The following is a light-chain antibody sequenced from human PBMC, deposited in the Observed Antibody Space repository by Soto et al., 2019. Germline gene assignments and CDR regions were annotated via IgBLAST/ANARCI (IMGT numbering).Light chain of an antibody. CDR2: EVY. CDR1: SSNVGDYNL. CDR3: CSYAGRDTYV. V-gene: IGLV2-23*02. Sequence: QSALTQPASVSGSPGQSSTISCTGTSSNVGDYNLVSWYQQHPGKAPKLLIHEVYKRPSGVSDRFSGSKFGVTASLTISGLQAEDEADYYCCSYAGRDTYVFGPGTKVTVL. J-gene: IGLJ1*01.